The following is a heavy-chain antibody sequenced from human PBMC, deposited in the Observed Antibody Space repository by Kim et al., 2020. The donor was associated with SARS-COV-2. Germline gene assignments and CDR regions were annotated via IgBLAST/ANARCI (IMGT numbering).Heavy chain of an antibody. CDR3: ARGGLRKAGYEKKIKANYFDY. V-gene: IGHV4-34*01. CDR2: INHSGST. CDR1: GGSFSGYY. Sequence: SETLSLTCAVYGGSFSGYYWSWIRQPPGKGLEWIGEINHSGSTNYNPSLKSRVTISVDTSKNQFSLKLSSVTAADTAVYYCARGGLRKAGYEKKIKANYFDYWGQGTLVTVSS. D-gene: IGHD5-12*01. J-gene: IGHJ4*02.